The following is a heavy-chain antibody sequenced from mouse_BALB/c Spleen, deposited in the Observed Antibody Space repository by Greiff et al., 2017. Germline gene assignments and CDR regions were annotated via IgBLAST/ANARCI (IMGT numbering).Heavy chain of an antibody. CDR2: ISSGGST. Sequence: DVMLVESGGGLVKPGGSLKLSCAASGFTFSSYAMSWVRQTPEKRLEWVASISSGGSTYYPDSVKGRFTISRDNARNILYLQMSSLRSEDTAMYYCARGDGNLRRAMDYWGQGTSVTVSS. J-gene: IGHJ4*01. V-gene: IGHV5-6-5*01. CDR1: GFTFSSYA. D-gene: IGHD2-1*01. CDR3: ARGDGNLRRAMDY.